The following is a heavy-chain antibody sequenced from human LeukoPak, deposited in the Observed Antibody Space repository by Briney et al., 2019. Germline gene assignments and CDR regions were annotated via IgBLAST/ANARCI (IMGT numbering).Heavy chain of an antibody. J-gene: IGHJ4*02. CDR3: ARAFCSGGSCYSD. Sequence: PSETLSLTCSVSGGSISSSSYYWGWIRQPPGKGLEWIGSIYYSGSTYYNPSLKSRVTIFVDTSKNQFSLKLSSVTAADTAVYYCARAFCSGGSCYSDWGQGTLVTVSS. CDR2: IYYSGST. V-gene: IGHV4-39*01. D-gene: IGHD2-15*01. CDR1: GGSISSSSYY.